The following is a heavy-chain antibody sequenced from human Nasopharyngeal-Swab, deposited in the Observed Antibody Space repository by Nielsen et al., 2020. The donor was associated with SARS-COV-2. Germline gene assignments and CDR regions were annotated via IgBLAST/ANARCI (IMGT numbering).Heavy chain of an antibody. CDR1: GGSFSGYY. V-gene: IGHV4-34*01. CDR2: INHSGST. CDR3: ARGASIAVAGILPPDYYYYMDV. Sequence: SETLSLTCAVYGGSFSGYYWSWIRQPPGKGLEWIGEINHSGSTNYNPSLKSRVTISVDTSKNQFSLKLSSVTAADTAVYYCARGASIAVAGILPPDYYYYMDVWGKGTTVTVSS. D-gene: IGHD6-19*01. J-gene: IGHJ6*03.